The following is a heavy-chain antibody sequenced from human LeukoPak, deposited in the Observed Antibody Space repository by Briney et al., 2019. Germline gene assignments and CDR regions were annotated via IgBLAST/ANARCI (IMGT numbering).Heavy chain of an antibody. Sequence: PGGSLRLSCAASGFTFSSYAMSWVRQAPGKGLEWVSAISGSGGSTYYADSVKGRFTISRDNSKNTLYLQMNSLRAEDTAVYYCAKSSSVYQLARVDYWGQGTLVTVSS. D-gene: IGHD2-2*01. CDR2: ISGSGGST. CDR1: GFTFSSYA. J-gene: IGHJ4*02. CDR3: AKSSSVYQLARVDY. V-gene: IGHV3-23*01.